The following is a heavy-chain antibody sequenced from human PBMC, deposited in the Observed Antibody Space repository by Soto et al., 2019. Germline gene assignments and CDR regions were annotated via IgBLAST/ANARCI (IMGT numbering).Heavy chain of an antibody. CDR3: ARGSSSPSY. Sequence: EVQLLESGGGLVQPGGSLRLSCAASGFTFSSYAMSWVRQAPGKGLEWVSAISGSGGSTYYADSVKGRFTISRDNSKTSLYLEMNSLRAEDTAVYYCARGSSSPSYWGQGTLVTVSS. CDR1: GFTFSSYA. V-gene: IGHV3-23*01. D-gene: IGHD6-6*01. CDR2: ISGSGGST. J-gene: IGHJ4*02.